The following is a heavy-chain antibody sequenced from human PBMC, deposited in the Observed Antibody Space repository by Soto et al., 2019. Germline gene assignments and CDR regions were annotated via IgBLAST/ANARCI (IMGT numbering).Heavy chain of an antibody. Sequence: SETLSLTCAVSGYSISSGYYWGWIRQPPGKGLEWIGSIYHSGSTYYNPSLKSRVTISVDTSKNQFSLKLSSVTAADTAVYYCARDKRFLEWLPAVDGMGVWGQGTTVTVS. V-gene: IGHV4-38-2*02. CDR2: IYHSGST. D-gene: IGHD3-3*01. CDR1: GYSISSGYY. J-gene: IGHJ6*02. CDR3: ARDKRFLEWLPAVDGMGV.